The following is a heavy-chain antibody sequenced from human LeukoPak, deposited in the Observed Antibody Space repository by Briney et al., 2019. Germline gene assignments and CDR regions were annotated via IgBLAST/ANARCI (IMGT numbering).Heavy chain of an antibody. V-gene: IGHV4-39*07. CDR1: GGSISSSSYY. D-gene: IGHD6-13*01. CDR3: ARSIAAAGRDYYYYYMDV. Sequence: SETLSLTCTVSGGSISSSSYYWGWIRQPPGKGLEWIGSIYYSGSTYYNPSLKSRVTMSVDTSKNQFSLKLSSVTAADTAVYYCARSIAAAGRDYYYYYMDVWSKGTTVTISS. J-gene: IGHJ6*03. CDR2: IYYSGST.